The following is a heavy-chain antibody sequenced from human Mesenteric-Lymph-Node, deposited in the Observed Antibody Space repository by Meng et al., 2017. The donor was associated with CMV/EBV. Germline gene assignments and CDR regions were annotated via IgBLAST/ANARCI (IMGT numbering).Heavy chain of an antibody. V-gene: IGHV3-30*02. CDR3: ARDRVRVVPAAPYYYYYGMDV. D-gene: IGHD2-2*01. J-gene: IGHJ6*02. Sequence: GGSLRLSCVASEFTFSSYGMHWVRQAPGKGLEWVTFIQFDASNEYYVDSVKGRFTISRDNSKNSLYLQMNSLRAEDTAVYYCARDRVRVVPAAPYYYYYGMDVWGQGTTVTVSS. CDR1: EFTFSSYG. CDR2: IQFDASNE.